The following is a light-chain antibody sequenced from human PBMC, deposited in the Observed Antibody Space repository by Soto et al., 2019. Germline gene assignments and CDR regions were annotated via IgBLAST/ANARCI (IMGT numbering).Light chain of an antibody. V-gene: IGLV2-14*03. J-gene: IGLJ1*01. Sequence: QSALTQPASVSRSPGQSITISCTGTSSDVGGYNYVSWYQHHPGKAPKLMIYDVSNRPSGVSNRFSGSKSGNTASLIISGLQAEDETDYYCSSYTRSSTLSTYVFGTGTKVTVL. CDR2: DVS. CDR1: SSDVGGYNY. CDR3: SSYTRSSTLSTYV.